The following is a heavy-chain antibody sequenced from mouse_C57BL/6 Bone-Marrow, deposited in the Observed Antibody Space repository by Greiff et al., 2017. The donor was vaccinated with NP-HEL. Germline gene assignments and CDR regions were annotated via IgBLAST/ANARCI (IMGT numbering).Heavy chain of an antibody. CDR3: ARGSLAY. CDR1: GYTFTSYG. CDR2: IYPRSGNT. V-gene: IGHV1-81*01. Sequence: QVQLQQSGAELARPGASVTLSCKASGYTFTSYGISWVKQRTGQGLEWLGVIYPRSGNTYYNEKLKGQATMTADKSSSTAYMELRSLTSEDSAVYFCARGSLAYWGQGTLVTVSA. J-gene: IGHJ3*01.